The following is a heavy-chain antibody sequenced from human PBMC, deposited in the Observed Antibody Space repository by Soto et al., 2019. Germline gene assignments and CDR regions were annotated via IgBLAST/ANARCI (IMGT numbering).Heavy chain of an antibody. J-gene: IGHJ5*02. CDR1: GYSFTNND. CDR2: MNPGSGDT. Sequence: GASVKVSCKASGYSFTNNDVSWVRQATGQGLEWMGWMNPGSGDTGYAQKFQGRVTMTRDISIATAYMELSSLRSDDTAIYYCARMEPFGSLNCFDPWGQGTLVTVSS. CDR3: ARMEPFGSLNCFDP. D-gene: IGHD3-10*01. V-gene: IGHV1-8*01.